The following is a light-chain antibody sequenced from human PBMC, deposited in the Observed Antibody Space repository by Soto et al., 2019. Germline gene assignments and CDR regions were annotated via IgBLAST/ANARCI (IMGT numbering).Light chain of an antibody. V-gene: IGKV1D-8*01. CDR1: QGISSY. J-gene: IGKJ1*01. CDR3: QQYDTISGT. Sequence: VIWKSQSPSLLSSATWHIFTVIARMSQGISSYLDWYQQKAGIAPELLIYAASSLQSGVPSRFSGSGSGTKFTLTIASLQPDDFATYYCQQYDTISGTFGPGTKVDIK. CDR2: AAS.